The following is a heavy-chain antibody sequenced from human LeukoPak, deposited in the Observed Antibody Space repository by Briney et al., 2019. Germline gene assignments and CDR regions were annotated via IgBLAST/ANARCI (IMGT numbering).Heavy chain of an antibody. CDR3: AGIGYYYYYGMDV. J-gene: IGHJ6*02. V-gene: IGHV4-34*01. CDR2: INHSGST. D-gene: IGHD3-10*01. Sequence: SETLSLTCAVYGGSFSGYYWSWIRQPPGKGLEWIGEINHSGSTNYNPSLKSRVTISVDTSKNQFSLKLSSVTAADTAVYYCAGIGYYYYYGMDVWGQGTTVTVSS. CDR1: GGSFSGYY.